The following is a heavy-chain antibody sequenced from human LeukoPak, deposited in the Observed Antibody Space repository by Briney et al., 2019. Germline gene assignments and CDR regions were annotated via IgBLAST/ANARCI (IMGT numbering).Heavy chain of an antibody. CDR1: GYTFTSYY. Sequence: ASVKVSCKASGYTFTSYYMHWVRQAPGQGLEWMGMINPTGGSTSYAQKFQGRVTMTRDTSTSTVYMELSSLRSEDTAVYYCTRSQYYGMDVWGQRTTVTVSS. J-gene: IGHJ6*02. CDR2: INPTGGST. V-gene: IGHV1-46*01. CDR3: TRSQYYGMDV.